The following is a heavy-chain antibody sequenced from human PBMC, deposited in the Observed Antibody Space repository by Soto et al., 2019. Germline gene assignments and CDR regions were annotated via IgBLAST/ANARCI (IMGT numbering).Heavy chain of an antibody. J-gene: IGHJ4*02. CDR1: GDSVSSNSAA. D-gene: IGHD3-10*01. CDR2: TYYRSKWYN. Sequence: SQTLSLTCAISGDSVSSNSAAWNWIRQSPSRGLEWLGRTYYRSKWYNDYAVSVKSRITINPDTSKNQFSLQLNSVTPEDTAVYYCARGGVFYYGSGYDFDYWGQGTLVTVSS. CDR3: ARGGVFYYGSGYDFDY. V-gene: IGHV6-1*01.